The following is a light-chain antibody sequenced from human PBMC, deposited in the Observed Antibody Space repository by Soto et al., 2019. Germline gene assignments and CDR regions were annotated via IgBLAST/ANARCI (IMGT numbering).Light chain of an antibody. CDR2: GAS. J-gene: IGKJ1*01. Sequence: IVMPQSPATLSVSPGERATLSCRASQSVSSNLAWYQQKPGQAPRLLIYGASTRATGIPARFSGSGSGTEFTLTISSLQSEDFAVYYCQQYNTSVTFGQGTKVDIK. CDR3: QQYNTSVT. V-gene: IGKV3-15*01. CDR1: QSVSSN.